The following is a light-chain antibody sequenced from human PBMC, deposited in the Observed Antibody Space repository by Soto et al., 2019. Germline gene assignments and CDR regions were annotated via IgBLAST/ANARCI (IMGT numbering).Light chain of an antibody. CDR1: ESVDFH. V-gene: IGKV3-20*01. J-gene: IGKJ5*01. CDR3: QQYGSSPIT. Sequence: VLTQSQTPLSLSTGKIATLSCRASESVDFHLAWYQQKPGQAPRLLIYAASTRATGIPARFSGSGSGTDFTFTISRLEPEDFAVYYCQQYGSSPITFGQGTRLEIK. CDR2: AAS.